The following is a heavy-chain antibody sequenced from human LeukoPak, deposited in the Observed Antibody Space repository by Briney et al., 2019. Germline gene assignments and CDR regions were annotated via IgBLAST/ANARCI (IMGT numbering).Heavy chain of an antibody. CDR1: GFTFSSYW. D-gene: IGHD2-15*01. V-gene: IGHV3-7*03. J-gene: IGHJ4*02. CDR3: ARAPPGVEAGMVDY. CDR2: IKQDGSEK. Sequence: SGGSLRLSCAASGFTFSSYWMSWVRQAPGKGLEWVANIKQDGSEKYYVDSVKGRFTISRDNAKNSLYLQMNSLRAEDTAVYYCARAPPGVEAGMVDYWGQGTLVTVSS.